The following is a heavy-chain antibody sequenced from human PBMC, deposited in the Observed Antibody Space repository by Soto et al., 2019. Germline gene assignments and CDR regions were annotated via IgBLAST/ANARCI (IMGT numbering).Heavy chain of an antibody. CDR1: GYNFSHYD. CDR3: ARDQFGTFSH. CDR2: ISVYNGSR. Sequence: QVHLVQSGPEVKKAGASVKVSCKSSGYNFSHYDIIWVRQAPGQGLEWMGWISVYNGSRRYAQNFQGRVTMTTDTSTSTAYMDLRILRSEDTAVYFCARDQFGTFSHWGQGTLVTVSS. V-gene: IGHV1-18*04. D-gene: IGHD3-16*01. J-gene: IGHJ4*02.